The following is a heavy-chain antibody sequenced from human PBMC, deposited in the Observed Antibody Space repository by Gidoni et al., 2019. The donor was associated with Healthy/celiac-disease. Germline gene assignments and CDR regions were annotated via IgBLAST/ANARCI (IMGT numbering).Heavy chain of an antibody. V-gene: IGHV3-15*07. Sequence: EVQLVESGGGLVKPGGSLRLYCAASGFTFSNAWLNWVRQAPGKGLGWVGRIKSKTDGGTTDYAAPVKGRFTISRDDSKNTLYLQMNSLKTEDTAVYYCTTDALEKPRRDGYSDDAFDIWGQGTMVTVSS. CDR3: TTDALEKPRRDGYSDDAFDI. CDR1: GFTFSNAW. CDR2: IKSKTDGGTT. D-gene: IGHD5-18*01. J-gene: IGHJ3*02.